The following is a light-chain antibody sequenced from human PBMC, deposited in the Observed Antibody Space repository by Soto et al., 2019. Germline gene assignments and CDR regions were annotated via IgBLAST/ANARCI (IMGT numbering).Light chain of an antibody. CDR3: QQYITWHPPSES. Sequence: EVVMTQSPATLSVSPGERATLSCRASQTVSNNLAWYQQKPRQAPRLLIYGASTRATGVPARLSGSGSGTEFTLTINSLQFEDFAVYYCQQYITWHPPSESVGPGTIVEIK. J-gene: IGKJ3*01. V-gene: IGKV3D-15*01. CDR2: GAS. CDR1: QTVSNN.